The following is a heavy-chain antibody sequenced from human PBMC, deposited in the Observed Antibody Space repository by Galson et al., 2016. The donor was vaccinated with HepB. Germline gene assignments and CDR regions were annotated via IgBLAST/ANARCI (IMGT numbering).Heavy chain of an antibody. Sequence: WIGYFFYSGLPYYNPSLKSRITISVDTSKNQFSLKLSSVTAADTAVYYCARDSGYDFDYWGQGTLVTVSS. J-gene: IGHJ4*02. CDR2: FFYSGLP. D-gene: IGHD5-12*01. CDR3: ARDSGYDFDY. V-gene: IGHV4-30-4*01.